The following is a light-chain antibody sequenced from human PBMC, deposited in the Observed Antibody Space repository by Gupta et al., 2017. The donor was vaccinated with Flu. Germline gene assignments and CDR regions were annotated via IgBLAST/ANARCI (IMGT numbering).Light chain of an antibody. CDR1: QSVSSSY. CDR3: QQYGSSPRT. CDR2: GAS. J-gene: IGKJ1*01. Sequence: EIVLTQPPGTLSLSPGGRATLSCRASQSVSSSYLAWYQQKPGQAPRLLIYGASSRATGIPDRFSGSGSGTDFTLTISRLEPEDFAVYYCQQYGSSPRTFGQGTKVEIK. V-gene: IGKV3-20*01.